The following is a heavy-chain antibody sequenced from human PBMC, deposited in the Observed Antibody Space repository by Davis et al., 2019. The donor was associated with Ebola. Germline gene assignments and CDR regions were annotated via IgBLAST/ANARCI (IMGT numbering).Heavy chain of an antibody. CDR2: IQGDGRGT. D-gene: IGHD4-17*01. CDR1: GSTFSSDW. V-gene: IGHV3-74*01. Sequence: PGGSLRLSCAASGSTFSSDWMHWIRQAPGKGLVWVSRIQGDGRGTNYADSVKGRFTISRDNSKNTLYLQMNSLRAEDTAVYYCAKDDGDYGDYGSYYYGMDVWGQGTTVTVSS. CDR3: AKDDGDYGDYGSYYYGMDV. J-gene: IGHJ6*02.